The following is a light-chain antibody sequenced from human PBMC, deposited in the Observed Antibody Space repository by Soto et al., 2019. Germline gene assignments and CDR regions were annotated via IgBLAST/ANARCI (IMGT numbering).Light chain of an antibody. J-gene: IGKJ5*01. V-gene: IGKV3-11*01. CDR3: QQRRNWPLT. Sequence: EIVLTQSPATLSLSPGERATLSCRASQSVSSYLAWYQQKPGQAPRLLIYEASTRATGIPARFSGSGSGTDFTLTISSRGPEDFAVYYCQQRRNWPLTFGQGTRLELK. CDR1: QSVSSY. CDR2: EAS.